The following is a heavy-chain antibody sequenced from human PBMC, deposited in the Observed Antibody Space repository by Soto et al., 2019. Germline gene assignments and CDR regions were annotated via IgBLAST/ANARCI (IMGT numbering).Heavy chain of an antibody. CDR3: AKARVRIAGADSFDH. CDR2: ISNDGDEK. J-gene: IGHJ4*02. V-gene: IGHV3-30*18. D-gene: IGHD1-26*01. Sequence: LRLSCVASGFTFSTSVMDWVRQPPGKGLEWVALISNDGDEKYYGDSVEGRFSISRDNSKNTLYLQMSSLRAEDTAVYFCAKARVRIAGADSFDHWGQGTLVTVSS. CDR1: GFTFSTSV.